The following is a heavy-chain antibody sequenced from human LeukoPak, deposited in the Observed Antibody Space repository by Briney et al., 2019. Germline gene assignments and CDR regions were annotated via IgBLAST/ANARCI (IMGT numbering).Heavy chain of an antibody. V-gene: IGHV3-15*01. J-gene: IGHJ4*02. D-gene: IGHD4-17*01. CDR3: AKGDYGDYAPLGY. CDR2: IKSKTDGGTT. Sequence: GGSLRLSCAASGFTFSNAWMSWVRQAPGKGLEWVGRIKSKTDGGTTDYAAPVKGRFTISRDDSKNTLYLQMNSLRAEDTALYYCAKGDYGDYAPLGYWGQGTLVTVSS. CDR1: GFTFSNAW.